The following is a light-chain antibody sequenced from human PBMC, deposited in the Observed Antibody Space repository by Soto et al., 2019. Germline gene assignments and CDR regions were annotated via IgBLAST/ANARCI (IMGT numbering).Light chain of an antibody. Sequence: QPVLTQSPSASASLGASVKLTCTLSSGHTDYDIAWHQQLPEKGPRYLMKVNSDGSHTNGDAIADRFSGSSSGAERHLIISSLQSEDEADYYCQTWDSGIQVFGGGTKLTVL. CDR2: VNSDGSH. J-gene: IGLJ2*01. CDR1: SGHTDYD. V-gene: IGLV4-69*01. CDR3: QTWDSGIQV.